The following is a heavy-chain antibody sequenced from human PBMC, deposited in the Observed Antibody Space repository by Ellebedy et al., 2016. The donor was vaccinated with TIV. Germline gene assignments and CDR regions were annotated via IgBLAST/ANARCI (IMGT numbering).Heavy chain of an antibody. CDR3: ARGNWNHGGYFDL. J-gene: IGHJ2*01. CDR1: GFTFSSYS. CDR2: ISSSSSYI. D-gene: IGHD1-14*01. Sequence: GGSLRLXXAASGFTFSSYSMNWVRQAPGKGLEWVSSISSSSSYIYYADSVKGRFTISRDNAKNSLYLQMNSLRAEDTAVYYCARGNWNHGGYFDLWGRGTLVTVSS. V-gene: IGHV3-21*01.